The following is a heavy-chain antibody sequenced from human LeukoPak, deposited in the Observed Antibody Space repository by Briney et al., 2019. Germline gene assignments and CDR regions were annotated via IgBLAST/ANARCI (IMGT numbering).Heavy chain of an antibody. V-gene: IGHV3-7*01. CDR1: GFTFTNNW. J-gene: IGHJ5*02. D-gene: IGHD5-18*01. Sequence: GGSLRLSCVASGFTFTNNWMTWVRQVPGKGLEWVANIKQDGSAKYYVDSVKGRFTISRGNAKNSLYLQMNSLRAEDTAVYYCARQDTNWFDPWGQGTLVTVSS. CDR2: IKQDGSAK. CDR3: ARQDTNWFDP.